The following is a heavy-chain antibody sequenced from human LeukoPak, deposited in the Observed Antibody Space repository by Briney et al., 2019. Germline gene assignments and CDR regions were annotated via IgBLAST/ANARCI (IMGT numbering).Heavy chain of an antibody. CDR2: INHSGST. Sequence: GSLRLSCAASGFTFSSYSMNWIRQPPGKGPEWIGEINHSGSTNYNPSLKSRVTISVDTSKNQFSLKLSSVTAADTAVYYCARMNSYGRNFDYWGQGTLVTVSS. CDR1: GFTFSSYS. J-gene: IGHJ4*02. CDR3: ARMNSYGRNFDY. V-gene: IGHV4-34*01. D-gene: IGHD5-18*01.